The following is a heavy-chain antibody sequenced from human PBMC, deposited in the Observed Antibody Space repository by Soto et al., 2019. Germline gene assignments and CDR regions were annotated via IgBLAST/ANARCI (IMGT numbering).Heavy chain of an antibody. V-gene: IGHV5-51*01. J-gene: IGHJ5*02. CDR2: IYPGDSDT. D-gene: IGHD6-19*01. CDR3: ARHAVEWLDDNWFDP. Sequence: GEALNISCTGSGYSFISYWIGWVRQMPGKGLEWMGIIYPGDSDTRYSPSFQGQATISADKSISTAYLQWSSLKASDTAMYYCARHAVEWLDDNWFDPWGQGTLVTVSS. CDR1: GYSFISYW.